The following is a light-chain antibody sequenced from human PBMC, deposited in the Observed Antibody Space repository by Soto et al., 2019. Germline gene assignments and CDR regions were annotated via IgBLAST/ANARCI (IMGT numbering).Light chain of an antibody. CDR1: QSVSGTY. Sequence: EIVLTQSPGTLSLSPGERATLSCRASQSVSGTYSAWYQQKPGQAPRLLIYGASSRASGIPDRFSGSGSGTDFTLTVSRLEPEDFAVYYCQQYGSSPPYTFGQGTKVEIK. CDR3: QQYGSSPPYT. CDR2: GAS. V-gene: IGKV3-20*01. J-gene: IGKJ2*01.